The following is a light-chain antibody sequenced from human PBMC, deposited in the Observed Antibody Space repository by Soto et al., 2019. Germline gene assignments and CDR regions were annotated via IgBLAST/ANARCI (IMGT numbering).Light chain of an antibody. CDR1: QSIRSW. J-gene: IGKJ4*01. CDR2: DAY. V-gene: IGKV1-5*01. CDR3: QQYESYSPLT. Sequence: DIQMTQSPSILSASVGDRVTITCRASQSIRSWLAWYQQKPVKAPKLLIYDAYSLESGVPSRFSDRRSGTEFTLTIAGLQPEDFATYYCQQYESYSPLTFGGGTKVEIK.